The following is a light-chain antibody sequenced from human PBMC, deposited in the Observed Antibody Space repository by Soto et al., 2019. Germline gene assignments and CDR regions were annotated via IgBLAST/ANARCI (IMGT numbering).Light chain of an antibody. CDR2: GAS. CDR1: QSVSSSY. Sequence: EIVLTQSPGTLSLSPGERATLSCRASQSVSSSYLAWYQHKPGQAPRLLIYGASGRATGIPDRFSGSGSGTDFTLPISSLEPEDFPVYYCQQYGSSPPITFGPGPNVDIK. CDR3: QQYGSSPPIT. J-gene: IGKJ3*01. V-gene: IGKV3-20*01.